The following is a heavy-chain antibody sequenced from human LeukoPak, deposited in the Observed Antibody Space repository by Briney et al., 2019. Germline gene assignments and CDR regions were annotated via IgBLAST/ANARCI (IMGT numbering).Heavy chain of an antibody. CDR3: ARGRYDILTGYYGNWFDP. V-gene: IGHV1-2*02. J-gene: IGHJ5*02. Sequence: ASVKVSCKASGYTFTGYYMHWVRQAPGRGLEWMGWINPNSGGTNYAQKFQGRVTMTRDTSISTAYMELSRLRSDDTAVYYCARGRYDILTGYYGNWFDPWGQGTLVTVSS. D-gene: IGHD3-9*01. CDR1: GYTFTGYY. CDR2: INPNSGGT.